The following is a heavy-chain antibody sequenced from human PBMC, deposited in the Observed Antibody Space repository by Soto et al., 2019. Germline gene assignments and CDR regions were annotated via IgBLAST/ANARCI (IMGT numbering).Heavy chain of an antibody. CDR3: ARLEGLATISYYFDF. CDR2: IYYRGNA. CDR1: DDSINSDKYY. Sequence: QLQLQESGPGLVKPSETLSLTCSVSDDSINSDKYYWGWIRQPPGKGLEWIGSIYYRGNAYYNPSLQTRGTISLDKSKSQFSLKLNSVTAADSAVYFCARLEGLATISYYFDFLGPGALVTVSS. J-gene: IGHJ4*02. D-gene: IGHD3-9*01. V-gene: IGHV4-39*01.